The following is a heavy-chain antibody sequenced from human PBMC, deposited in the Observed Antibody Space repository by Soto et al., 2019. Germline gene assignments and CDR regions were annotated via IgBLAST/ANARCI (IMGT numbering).Heavy chain of an antibody. Sequence: GGFLQLSCAASFLTFSSYTMNWVRQAPGKGLEWVSSISSSSSYIYYADSVKGRFTISRDNAKNSLYPQMNSLRAEDTAVYYCARDYQLLWYDYWGQGTLVTVSS. CDR1: FLTFSSYT. J-gene: IGHJ4*02. D-gene: IGHD2-2*01. CDR3: ARDYQLLWYDY. CDR2: ISSSSSYI. V-gene: IGHV3-21*01.